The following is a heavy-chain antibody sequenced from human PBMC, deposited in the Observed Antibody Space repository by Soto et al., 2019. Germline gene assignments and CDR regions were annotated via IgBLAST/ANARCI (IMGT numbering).Heavy chain of an antibody. Sequence: VQLVESGGGLVKPGGSLRLSCAASGFTFSDYYMTWIRQAPGKGLEWVSDISSGGGVSNFADSVRGRFTISRDNTNNSLYLQMNNLRAEDTAIYYCARRLTGRTTGDWFDPWGQGTLVTVSS. D-gene: IGHD1-1*01. CDR3: ARRLTGRTTGDWFDP. CDR2: ISSGGGVS. V-gene: IGHV3-11*01. CDR1: GFTFSDYY. J-gene: IGHJ5*02.